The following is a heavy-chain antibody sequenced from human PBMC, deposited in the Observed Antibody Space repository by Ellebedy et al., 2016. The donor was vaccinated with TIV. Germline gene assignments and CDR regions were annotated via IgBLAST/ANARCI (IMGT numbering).Heavy chain of an antibody. CDR2: IYYSGST. J-gene: IGHJ4*02. D-gene: IGHD6-19*01. Sequence: SETLSLTCTVSGGSISSYYWSWIRQPPGKGLEWIGYIYYSGSTSYNPSLKSRVTISVDTSKNQFSLRLSSVTAADTAVYYFARTIAVAGTFSFDYWGQGNLVTVSS. CDR1: GGSISSYY. CDR3: ARTIAVAGTFSFDY. V-gene: IGHV4-59*01.